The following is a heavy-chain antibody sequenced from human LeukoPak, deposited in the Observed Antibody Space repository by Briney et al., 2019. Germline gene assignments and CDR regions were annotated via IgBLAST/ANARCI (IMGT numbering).Heavy chain of an antibody. V-gene: IGHV3-53*01. J-gene: IGHJ3*02. Sequence: PGGSLRLSCAASGFSVSGNYISWVRQAPGQGLEWVSVTYSGGSTYYADSVKGRFTISRDNSKNTLFLQMNSLRAEDTAVYYWARGGRDAFDIWGQGTMVTVSS. CDR3: ARGGRDAFDI. CDR1: GFSVSGNY. CDR2: TYSGGST.